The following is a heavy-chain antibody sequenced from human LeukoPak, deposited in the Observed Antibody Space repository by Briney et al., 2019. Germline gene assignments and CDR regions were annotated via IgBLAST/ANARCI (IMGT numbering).Heavy chain of an antibody. Sequence: PSETLSLTCTVSGDSISNYYWSWIRQPPGKGLEWIGYIYYSGSTNYNPSLKSRVTISLDTSKNQFSLRLSSVTAADTAVYYCARAPEGYCSGGSCYGYDYWGQGTLVTVSS. V-gene: IGHV4-59*01. CDR3: ARAPEGYCSGGSCYGYDY. CDR1: GDSISNYY. D-gene: IGHD2-15*01. J-gene: IGHJ4*02. CDR2: IYYSGST.